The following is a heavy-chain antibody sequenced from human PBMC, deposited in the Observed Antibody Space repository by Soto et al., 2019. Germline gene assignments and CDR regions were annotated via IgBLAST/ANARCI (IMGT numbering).Heavy chain of an antibody. Sequence: QVQLQESGPGLVKPSQTLSLTCTVSGGSISSGGYYWSWIRQHPGKGLEWIGYIYYSGSTYYNPSLKSRVNIPVDPSKNQFALKLSSLTAADTAVYYCAKALAGNFDYWGQGTLVTVSS. CDR3: AKALAGNFDY. V-gene: IGHV4-31*03. CDR2: IYYSGST. CDR1: GGSISSGGYY. D-gene: IGHD1-1*01. J-gene: IGHJ4*02.